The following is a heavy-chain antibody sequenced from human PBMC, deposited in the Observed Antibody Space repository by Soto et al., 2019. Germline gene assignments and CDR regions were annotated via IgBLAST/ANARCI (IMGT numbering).Heavy chain of an antibody. CDR2: ISAYNGNT. CDR3: ARAANIVLMVYGFDY. D-gene: IGHD2-8*01. J-gene: IGHJ4*02. Sequence: ASVKVSCKASGYTFTSYGISWVRQAPGQGLEWMGWISAYNGNTNYAQKLQGRVTMTTDTSTSTAYMELRSLRSDGTAVYYCARAANIVLMVYGFDYWGQGTLVTVSS. CDR1: GYTFTSYG. V-gene: IGHV1-18*04.